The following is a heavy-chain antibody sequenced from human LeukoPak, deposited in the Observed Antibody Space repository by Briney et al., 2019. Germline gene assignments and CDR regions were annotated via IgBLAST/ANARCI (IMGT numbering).Heavy chain of an antibody. CDR1: GGSISSYY. V-gene: IGHV4-4*07. J-gene: IGHJ6*02. CDR2: IYTSGST. D-gene: IGHD2-2*01. Sequence: PSETLSLTCTVSGGSISSYYWSWIRQPAGKGLEWIGRIYTSGSTNYNPSLKSRVTMSVDTSKNQFSLKLSSVTAADTAVYYCARDERGWEYCSSTSCYHVSYYGMDVWGQGTTVTVSS. CDR3: ARDERGWEYCSSTSCYHVSYYGMDV.